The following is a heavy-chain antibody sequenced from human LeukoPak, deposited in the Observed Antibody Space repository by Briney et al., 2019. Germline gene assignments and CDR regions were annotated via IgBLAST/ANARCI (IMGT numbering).Heavy chain of an antibody. CDR3: ARVIEGSSTTRGYFDL. V-gene: IGHV1-18*01. J-gene: IGHJ2*01. Sequence: ASVKVSCKASGYTFRSYGISWVRRAPGQGLEWVGWINAYNGYTTYAQKLQGRVTMTTDTSTNVDHMEVKNLRSDDTAVYYCARVIEGSSTTRGYFDLWGRGTMVIVSS. CDR2: INAYNGYT. CDR1: GYTFRSYG. D-gene: IGHD2-2*01.